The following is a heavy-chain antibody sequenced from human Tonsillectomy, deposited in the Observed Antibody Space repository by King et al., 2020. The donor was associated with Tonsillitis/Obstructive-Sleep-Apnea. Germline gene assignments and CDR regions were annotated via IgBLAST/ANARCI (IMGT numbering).Heavy chain of an antibody. CDR1: GFTFDDYA. J-gene: IGHJ3*02. D-gene: IGHD3-22*01. V-gene: IGHV3-9*01. CDR3: AKDLYYNDESFAFDI. Sequence: VQLVESGGGLVQPGRSLRLSCAASGFTFDDYAMHWVRQAPGKGLEWVSGINWNGGNIGYADSVKGRFTVSRDNAKNSLFLQMNSLRPEDTALYYCAKDLYYNDESFAFDIWGQGTMVTVSS. CDR2: INWNGGNI.